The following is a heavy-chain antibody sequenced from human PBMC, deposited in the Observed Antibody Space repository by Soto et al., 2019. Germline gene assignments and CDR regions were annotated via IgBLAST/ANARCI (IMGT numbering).Heavy chain of an antibody. CDR1: GGTFSSYA. Sequence: QVQLVQSGAEVKKPGSSVKVSCKASGGTFSSYALRWVRQAPGQGLEWMGGIIPIFGTANYAQNFQGRVTITADESTVTVYMELSSLRSEDTAVYYCATALYCRGGNCADYWGQGTLVTVSS. CDR2: IIPIFGTA. J-gene: IGHJ4*02. CDR3: ATALYCRGGNCADY. D-gene: IGHD2-15*01. V-gene: IGHV1-69*01.